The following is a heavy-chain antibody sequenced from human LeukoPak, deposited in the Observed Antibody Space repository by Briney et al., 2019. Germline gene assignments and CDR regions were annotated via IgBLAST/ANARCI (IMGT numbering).Heavy chain of an antibody. V-gene: IGHV3-74*01. Sequence: GGSLRLSCAASGFTFSIYAMSWVRQAPGKGLVWVSRINSDGSSTSYADSVKGRFTISRDNAKNTLYLQMNSLRAEDTAVYYCARDRAAADAFDIWGQGTMVTVSS. CDR2: INSDGSST. CDR1: GFTFSIYA. D-gene: IGHD3-10*01. CDR3: ARDRAAADAFDI. J-gene: IGHJ3*02.